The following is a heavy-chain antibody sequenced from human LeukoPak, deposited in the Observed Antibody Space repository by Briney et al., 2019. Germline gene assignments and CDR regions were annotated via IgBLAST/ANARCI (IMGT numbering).Heavy chain of an antibody. CDR3: ARDSFGVRGFDH. CDR1: GYSFTSNY. Sequence: ASVKVSCKASGYSFTSNYIHWVRQAPGQGLEWMGMIYPRDGSTSYAQKFQGRVTLTTDTSTSTFYMELSSLRSEDTAIYYCARDSFGVRGFDHWGQGTPVTVSS. J-gene: IGHJ4*02. V-gene: IGHV1-46*01. CDR2: IYPRDGST. D-gene: IGHD3-10*01.